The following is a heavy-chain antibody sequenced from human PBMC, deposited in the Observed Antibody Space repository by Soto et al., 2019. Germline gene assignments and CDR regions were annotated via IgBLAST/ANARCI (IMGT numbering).Heavy chain of an antibody. Sequence: LRLSCAASEFIFSKSSMMWVRQAPVAGLEWVSGINGSGGRTFYADSVKGRFTISRDNLKNTLFMQMNSLKAEDTAIYYCVKWGDDSKYFHHWGQGTLVTVSS. J-gene: IGHJ1*01. D-gene: IGHD2-21*02. CDR2: INGSGGRT. V-gene: IGHV3-23*01. CDR1: EFIFSKSS. CDR3: VKWGDDSKYFHH.